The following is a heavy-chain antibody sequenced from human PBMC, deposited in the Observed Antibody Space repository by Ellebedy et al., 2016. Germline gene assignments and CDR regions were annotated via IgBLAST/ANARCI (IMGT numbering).Heavy chain of an antibody. CDR2: INSDGSAT. Sequence: GESLKISXSASGFTFSNYFMHWVRQAPGKGLVWVSRINSDGSATIYADSVRGRFTISRDNAKNMLYLQMISLRVKDTAVYYCVWYGSGNPSWGQGTLVTVSS. V-gene: IGHV3-74*01. J-gene: IGHJ5*02. CDR1: GFTFSNYF. D-gene: IGHD3-10*01. CDR3: VWYGSGNPS.